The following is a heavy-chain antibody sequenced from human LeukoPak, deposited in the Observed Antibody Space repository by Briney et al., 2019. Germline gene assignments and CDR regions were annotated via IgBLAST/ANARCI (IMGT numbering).Heavy chain of an antibody. V-gene: IGHV3-23*01. CDR2: ISGSGATT. J-gene: IGHJ4*02. Sequence: GGSLRLSCAASGFTFSNYAISWVRQAPGKGLEWVSAISGSGATTYYADSVKGRFSISRDNSRNTLYLQMNSLRAEDTAVYYCATSSDYWGQGTLVTVSS. CDR3: ATSSDY. CDR1: GFTFSNYA.